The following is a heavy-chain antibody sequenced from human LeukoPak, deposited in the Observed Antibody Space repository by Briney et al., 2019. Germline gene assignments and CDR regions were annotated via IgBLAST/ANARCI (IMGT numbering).Heavy chain of an antibody. D-gene: IGHD2-15*01. V-gene: IGHV3-48*04. CDR3: AREAPGYCSGGSCYHFDY. CDR2: ISSSSSTI. J-gene: IGHJ4*02. Sequence: PGGSLRLSCAASGFTFSSYSMNWVRQAPGKGLEWVSYISSSSSTIYYADSVKGRFTISRDNAKNSLYLQMNSLRAEDTAVYYCAREAPGYCSGGSCYHFDYWGQGTLVTVSS. CDR1: GFTFSSYS.